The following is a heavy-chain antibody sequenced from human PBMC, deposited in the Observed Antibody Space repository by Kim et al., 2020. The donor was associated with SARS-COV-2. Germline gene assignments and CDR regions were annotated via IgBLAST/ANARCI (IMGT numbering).Heavy chain of an antibody. CDR1: GFAFTTYN. CDR3: VRQGLDV. Sequence: GSLRLSCAASGFAFTTYNIDWVRQAPGKGLEWVSTISGSGANSYYADSVKGRFTISRDNSNNMGYLQMNGLRAEDTAVYYCVRQGLDVWGQGTTVTVSS. CDR2: ISGSGANS. J-gene: IGHJ6*02. V-gene: IGHV3-23*01.